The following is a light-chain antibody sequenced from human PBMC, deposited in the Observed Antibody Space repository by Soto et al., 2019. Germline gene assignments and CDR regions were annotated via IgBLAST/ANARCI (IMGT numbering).Light chain of an antibody. CDR3: QQYGRSPPIT. V-gene: IGKV3-20*01. Sequence: EFVLTQSPGTLSLSPGERATLSCRASQSISSSYLAWYQQKPGQAPRLLIYGASSRATGVPDRFSGSGSGTDFTLTVSRLEPEDFAVYYCQQYGRSPPITFGQGTRLEIK. CDR1: QSISSSY. J-gene: IGKJ5*01. CDR2: GAS.